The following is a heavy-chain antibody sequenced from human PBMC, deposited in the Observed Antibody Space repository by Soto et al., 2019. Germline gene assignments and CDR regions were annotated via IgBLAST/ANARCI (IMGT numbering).Heavy chain of an antibody. V-gene: IGHV3-23*01. J-gene: IGHJ3*02. CDR3: VPRRSSGEGRGAFDI. D-gene: IGHD6-6*01. CDR1: GFTFSSYA. CDR2: ISGSGGST. Sequence: GGSLRLSCAASGFTFSSYAMSWVRQAPGKGLEWVSAISGSGGSTYYADSVKGRFTISRDNSKNTLYLQMNSLRAEDTAVYYCVPRRSSGEGRGAFDIWGQGTMVTVSS.